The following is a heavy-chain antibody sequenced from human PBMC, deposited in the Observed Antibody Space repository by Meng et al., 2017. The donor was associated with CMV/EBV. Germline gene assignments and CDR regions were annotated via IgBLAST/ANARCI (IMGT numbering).Heavy chain of an antibody. CDR3: ATVPYYDSSGYSPDFDY. D-gene: IGHD3-22*01. Sequence: YTFTGYYMHWVRQAPGQGPEWMGWINPNSGGTNYAQKFQGRVTMTRDTSISTAYMELSSLRSEDTAVYYCATVPYYDSSGYSPDFDYWGQGTLVTVSS. J-gene: IGHJ4*02. CDR1: YTFTGYY. CDR2: INPNSGGT. V-gene: IGHV1-2*02.